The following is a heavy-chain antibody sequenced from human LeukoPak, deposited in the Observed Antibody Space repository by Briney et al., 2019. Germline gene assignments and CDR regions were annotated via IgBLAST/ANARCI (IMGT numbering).Heavy chain of an antibody. CDR1: GGSFSGYY. J-gene: IGHJ4*02. Sequence: PSETLSLTCAVYGGSFSGYYWSWIRQPPGKGLEWIGEINHSGSTNYNPSLKSRVTISVDTSKNQFSLKLSSVTAADTAAYYCARSSGFAYWGQGTLVTVSS. CDR2: INHSGST. D-gene: IGHD6-19*01. CDR3: ARSSGFAY. V-gene: IGHV4-34*01.